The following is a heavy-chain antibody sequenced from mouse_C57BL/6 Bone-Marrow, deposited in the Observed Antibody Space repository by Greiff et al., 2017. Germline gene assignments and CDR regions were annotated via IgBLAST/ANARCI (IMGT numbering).Heavy chain of an antibody. CDR2: INPSSGYT. J-gene: IGHJ4*01. D-gene: IGHD2-12*01. CDR1: GYTFTSYW. V-gene: IGHV1-7*01. Sequence: VQVVESGAELAKPGASVKLSCKASGYTFTSYWMHWVKQRPGQGLEWIGYINPSSGYTKYNQKFKDKATLTADKSSSTAYMQLSSLTSEDSAVYYCARGGLLRRRDYYAMDYGGQGTSVTVSS. CDR3: ARGGLLRRRDYYAMDY.